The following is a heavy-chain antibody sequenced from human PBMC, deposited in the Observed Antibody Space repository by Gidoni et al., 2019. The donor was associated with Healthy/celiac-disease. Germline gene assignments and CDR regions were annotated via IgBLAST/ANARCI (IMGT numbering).Heavy chain of an antibody. V-gene: IGHV3-48*02. CDR1: GFTFSSYS. CDR2: ISSSSSTI. Sequence: SGFTFSSYSMNWVRQAPGKGLEWVSYISSSSSTIYYADSVKGRFTISRDNAKNSLYLQMNSLRDEDTAVYYCARRHCSGGSCYSGEGFDPWGQGTLVTVSS. D-gene: IGHD2-15*01. CDR3: ARRHCSGGSCYSGEGFDP. J-gene: IGHJ5*02.